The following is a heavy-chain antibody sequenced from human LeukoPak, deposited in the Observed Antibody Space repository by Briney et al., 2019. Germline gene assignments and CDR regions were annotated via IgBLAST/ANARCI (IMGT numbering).Heavy chain of an antibody. CDR1: GGSISSYY. D-gene: IGHD1-1*01. Sequence: SETLSLTCTVSGGSISSYYWSWIRQPPGKGLEWIGYIYTSGSTNYNPSLKSRVTISVDTSKNQFPLKLSSVTAADTAVYYCARHGSAGWGYYYYMDVWGKGTTVTVSS. CDR3: ARHGSAGWGYYYYMDV. V-gene: IGHV4-4*09. J-gene: IGHJ6*03. CDR2: IYTSGST.